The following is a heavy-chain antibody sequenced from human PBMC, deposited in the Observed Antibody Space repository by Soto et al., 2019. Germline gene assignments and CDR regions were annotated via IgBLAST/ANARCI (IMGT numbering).Heavy chain of an antibody. CDR1: GGSIGRGDYY. D-gene: IGHD3-10*01. CDR3: ARTIWGGYYGMDV. V-gene: IGHV4-30-4*01. J-gene: IGHJ6*02. Sequence: SEALSLTCPVTGGSIGRGDYYWSWIRQPPGKGLEWIGYIYYSGSTYYNPSLKSRVTISVDTSKNQFSLKLSSVTAADTAVYYCARTIWGGYYGMDVWGQGTTVT. CDR2: IYYSGST.